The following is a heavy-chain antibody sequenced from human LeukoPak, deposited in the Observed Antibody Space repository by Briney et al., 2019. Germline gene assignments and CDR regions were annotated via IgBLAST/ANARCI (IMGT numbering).Heavy chain of an antibody. CDR3: ARMVTTSLGYYSGMDV. V-gene: IGHV1-3*01. D-gene: IGHD4-17*01. CDR1: GYTFTNYA. Sequence: ASVKVSCKASGYTFTNYAMHWVRQAPGQRLEWMGWINAGNGNTKYSQKFQGRVTITRDTSASTAYMELSSLRSEDTAVYYCARMVTTSLGYYSGMDVWGQGTTVTVSS. J-gene: IGHJ6*02. CDR2: INAGNGNT.